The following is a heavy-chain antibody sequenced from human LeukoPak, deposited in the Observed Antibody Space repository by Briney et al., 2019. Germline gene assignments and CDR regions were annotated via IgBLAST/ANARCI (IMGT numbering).Heavy chain of an antibody. D-gene: IGHD3-10*01. Sequence: SETLSLTCTVSGGSISSSSYYWGWIRQPPGKGLEWIGSIYYSGSTYYNPSLKSRVTISVDTSKNQFSLKLSSVTAADTAVYYCARSGGLLWFGEATVNFDYWGQGTLVTVSS. CDR2: IYYSGST. V-gene: IGHV4-39*07. CDR1: GGSISSSSYY. J-gene: IGHJ4*02. CDR3: ARSGGLLWFGEATVNFDY.